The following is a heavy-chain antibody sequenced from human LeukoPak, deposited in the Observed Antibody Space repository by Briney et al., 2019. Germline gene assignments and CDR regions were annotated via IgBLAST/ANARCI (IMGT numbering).Heavy chain of an antibody. D-gene: IGHD3-9*01. CDR2: IYYSGST. CDR1: GGSISSSSYY. J-gene: IGHJ4*02. V-gene: IGHV4-39*01. Sequence: SETLSLTXTVSGGSISSSSYYWGWIRQPPGKGLEWIGSIYYSGSTYYNPSLKSRVTISVDTSKNQFSLKLSSVTAADTAVYYCASPELRYFDWLFRFPGYFDYWGQGTLVTVSS. CDR3: ASPELRYFDWLFRFPGYFDY.